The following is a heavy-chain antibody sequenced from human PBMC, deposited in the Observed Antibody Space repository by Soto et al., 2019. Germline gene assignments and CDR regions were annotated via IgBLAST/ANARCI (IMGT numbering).Heavy chain of an antibody. CDR3: ARVDMGDTFDP. V-gene: IGHV4-34*01. CDR1: GGSFSGYY. CDR2: INHSGST. J-gene: IGHJ5*02. D-gene: IGHD2-21*01. Sequence: SGTLSLTCAVYGGSFSGYYWSWIRQPPGKGLEWIGEINHSGSTNYNPSLKSRVTISVDTSKNQFSLKLSSVTAADTAVYYCARVDMGDTFDPWGQGTLVTVS.